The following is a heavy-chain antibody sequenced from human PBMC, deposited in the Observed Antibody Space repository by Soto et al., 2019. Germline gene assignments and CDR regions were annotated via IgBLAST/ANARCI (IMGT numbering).Heavy chain of an antibody. J-gene: IGHJ5*02. CDR2: IYYSGST. V-gene: IGHV4-61*01. CDR1: GGSVSSGSYY. CDR3: ARVRYDSSGYYWYWFDP. D-gene: IGHD3-22*01. Sequence: QVQLQESGPGLVKPSETLSLTCTVSGGSVSSGSYYWSWIRQPPGKGLEWIGYIYYSGSTNYNPSLKRRVTISVDTSKNQFSLKLSSVTAADTAVYYCARVRYDSSGYYWYWFDPWGQGTLVTVSS.